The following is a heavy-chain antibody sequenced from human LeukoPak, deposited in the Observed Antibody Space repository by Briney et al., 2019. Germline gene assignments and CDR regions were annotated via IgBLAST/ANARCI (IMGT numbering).Heavy chain of an antibody. D-gene: IGHD1-26*01. Sequence: GGSLRLSCAASGFTLSSYEMNWVRQAPGKGLEWVSYISSSGSTIYYADSVKGRFTISRDNAKNSLYLQMNSLRAEDTAVYYCARAPGRAEYYFDYWGQGTLVTVSS. CDR1: GFTLSSYE. J-gene: IGHJ4*02. CDR2: ISSSGSTI. V-gene: IGHV3-48*03. CDR3: ARAPGRAEYYFDY.